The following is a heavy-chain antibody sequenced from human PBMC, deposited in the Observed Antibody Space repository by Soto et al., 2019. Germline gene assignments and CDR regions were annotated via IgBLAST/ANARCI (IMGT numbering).Heavy chain of an antibody. CDR1: GGSISSYY. CDR3: ASVTRTCISTSCYRYYYGMDV. D-gene: IGHD2-2*02. CDR2: IYASGNT. V-gene: IGHV4-59*01. Sequence: SETLSLTCTVSGGSISSYYWNWIRQPPGKGLESIGYIYASGNTNYNPSFKSRVAISIDTSKNQFSLKLSSVTAADTAVYYCASVTRTCISTSCYRYYYGMDVWGQGTTVTVSS. J-gene: IGHJ6*02.